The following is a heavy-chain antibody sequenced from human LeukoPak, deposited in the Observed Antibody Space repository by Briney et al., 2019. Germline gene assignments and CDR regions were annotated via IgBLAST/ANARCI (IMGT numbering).Heavy chain of an antibody. Sequence: HPGGSLRLSCAASGFTFSGYPIHWVRQAPGKGLEWVAVISYDGSNKYYADSVKGRFTISRDNSKNTLYLQMNSLRAEDTAVYYCAKRHNYDILTVDYWGQGTLVTVSS. J-gene: IGHJ4*02. CDR1: GFTFSGYP. CDR2: ISYDGSNK. V-gene: IGHV3-30-3*02. CDR3: AKRHNYDILTVDY. D-gene: IGHD3-9*01.